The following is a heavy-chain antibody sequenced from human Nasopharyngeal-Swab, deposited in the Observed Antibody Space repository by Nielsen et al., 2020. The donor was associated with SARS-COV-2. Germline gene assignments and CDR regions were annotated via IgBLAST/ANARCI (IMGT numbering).Heavy chain of an antibody. V-gene: IGHV3-48*04. J-gene: IGHJ4*02. CDR2: ISSSSSTI. CDR3: AKSAGIVVPAAMLGTIDY. Sequence: GESLKISCAASGFTFSSYSMNWVRQAPGKGLEWVSYISSSSSTIYYADSVKGRFTISRDNAKNSLYLQMNSLRAEDTAVYYCAKSAGIVVPAAMLGTIDYWGQGTLVTVSS. CDR1: GFTFSSYS. D-gene: IGHD2-2*01.